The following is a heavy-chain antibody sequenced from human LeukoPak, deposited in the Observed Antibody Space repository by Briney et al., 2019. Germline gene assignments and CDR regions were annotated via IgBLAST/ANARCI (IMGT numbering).Heavy chain of an antibody. CDR3: ASSEGAAADYYYYMDV. CDR2: INPSGGST. D-gene: IGHD6-13*01. J-gene: IGHJ6*03. CDR1: GGTFTSYY. V-gene: IGHV1-46*01. Sequence: ASVKVSCKASGGTFTSYYMHWVRQAPGQGLEWMGIINPSGGSTSYAQKFQGRVTMTRDTSTSTVYMELSSLRSEDTAVYYCASSEGAAADYYYYMDVWGKGTTVTVSS.